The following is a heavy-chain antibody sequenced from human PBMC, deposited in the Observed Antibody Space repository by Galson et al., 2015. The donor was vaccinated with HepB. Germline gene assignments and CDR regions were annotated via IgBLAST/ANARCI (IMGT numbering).Heavy chain of an antibody. Sequence: SLRLSCAASGFTLSSYGMHWVRQAPDKGLEWVAIISYDGSNKYYADSVKGRFTISRDNSKNTLYLQMNSLRAEDTAVYYCARGGIRDIVVSTSFGVSDYWGQGTLVTVSS. CDR2: ISYDGSNK. CDR1: GFTLSSYG. J-gene: IGHJ4*02. CDR3: ARGGIRDIVVSTSFGVSDY. V-gene: IGHV3-30-3*01. D-gene: IGHD2-2*01.